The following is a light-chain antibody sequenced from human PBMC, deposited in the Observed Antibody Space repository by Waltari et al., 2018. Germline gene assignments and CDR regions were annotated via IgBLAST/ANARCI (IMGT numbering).Light chain of an antibody. J-gene: IGKJ3*01. Sequence: DIVMTQSPDSLAVSLGERATIYCTSSQSVLSSSNNKNYLAWYQQKPGQPPKLLIYWASTRESGVPDRFSGSGSGTDFTLAISSLQAEDVAVYYCQQYYDTPITFGPGTKVDI. CDR1: QSVLSSSNNKNY. CDR2: WAS. V-gene: IGKV4-1*01. CDR3: QQYYDTPIT.